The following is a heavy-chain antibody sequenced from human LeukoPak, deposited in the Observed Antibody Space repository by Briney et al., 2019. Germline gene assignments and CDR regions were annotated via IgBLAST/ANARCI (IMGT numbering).Heavy chain of an antibody. CDR1: GFSFSDYA. D-gene: IGHD2-2*01. CDR2: ISGSGGST. V-gene: IGHV3-23*01. J-gene: IGHJ4*02. CDR3: AKVPPGYCSSTSCFGYYFDY. Sequence: PGGSLRLSCAASGFSFSDYAMSWVRQAPGKGLEWVSAISGSGGSTYYADSVKGRFTISRDNSKNTLYLQMNSLRAEDTAVYYCAKVPPGYCSSTSCFGYYFDYWGQGTLVTVSS.